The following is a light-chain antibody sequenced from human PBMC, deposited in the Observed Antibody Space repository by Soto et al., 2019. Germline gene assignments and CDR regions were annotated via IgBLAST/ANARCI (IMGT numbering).Light chain of an antibody. CDR1: SSDVGSYNG. V-gene: IGLV2-18*02. CDR3: NSYTLSGTYV. Sequence: QSALTQPPSVSGSPGQSVTISCTGTSSDVGSYNGVSWYQQPPGTAPRLIIYEGSTRPAGVPDRFSGSKSGNTASLTISGLQAEDEGDYYCNSYTLSGTYVFGTGTRSPS. J-gene: IGLJ1*01. CDR2: EGS.